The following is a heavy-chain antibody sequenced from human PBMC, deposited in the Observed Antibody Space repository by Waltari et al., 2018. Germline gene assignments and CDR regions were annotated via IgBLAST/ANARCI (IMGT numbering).Heavy chain of an antibody. V-gene: IGHV3-74*01. D-gene: IGHD3-22*01. CDR1: GFTFSRYW. CDR3: ARVATKTYSSPVPVRPYYYGMYV. J-gene: IGHJ6*02. CDR2: ISSDGSST. Sequence: EEQLVESGGGLAQPGESLRLSCAASGFTFSRYWMDWVRQAPGKGLVWVSRISSDGSSTTYADSVKGRFTISRDNAKNTLYVQMNRLRAEDTAVYYCARVATKTYSSPVPVRPYYYGMYVWGQGTTVTVSS.